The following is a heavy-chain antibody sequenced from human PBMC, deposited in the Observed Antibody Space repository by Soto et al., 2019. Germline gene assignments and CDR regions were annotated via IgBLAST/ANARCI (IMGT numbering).Heavy chain of an antibody. D-gene: IGHD6-6*01. CDR3: ARDRVKVAARPSGMDV. J-gene: IGHJ6*02. Sequence: GASVKVSCKASGGTFSSYAISWVRQAPGQGLEWFGGIFPFFVTANYAQKFQGRVTITADDSTSTAYMELSSLRFEDTAFYYCARDRVKVAARPSGMDVWGQGTTVTVSS. V-gene: IGHV1-69*13. CDR1: GGTFSSYA. CDR2: IFPFFVTA.